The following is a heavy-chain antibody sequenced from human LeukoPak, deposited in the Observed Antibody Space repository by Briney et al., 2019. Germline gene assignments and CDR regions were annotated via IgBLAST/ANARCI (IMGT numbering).Heavy chain of an antibody. CDR1: GFTFKNAW. J-gene: IGHJ6*03. D-gene: IGHD2-15*01. CDR2: VKSKADGGTT. Sequence: GGSLRLSCAASGFTFKNAWMTWVRQTPGRGLEWVGRVKSKADGGTTEYAAAVEGRCSISRDDPENTLFLTMNSLKIEDTGVYFCTTLGVATGPTWSIRGNIYYYYIMAWGTGTRVTVSS. V-gene: IGHV3-15*05. CDR3: TTLGVATGPTWSIRGNIYYYYIMA.